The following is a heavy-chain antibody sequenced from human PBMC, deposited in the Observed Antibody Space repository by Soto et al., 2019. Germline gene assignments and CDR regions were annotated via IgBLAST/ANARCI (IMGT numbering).Heavy chain of an antibody. Sequence: QVQLQESGPGLVKPSQTLSLTCTVSGGSISGGGYYWSWIRQHPGKGLEWIGYIYYSGSTYYNPSLKSRITISIDTSKNQFSLKLSSVTAADTAVYYCARHVSPYQPFDYWGQGTLVTVSS. CDR2: IYYSGST. CDR3: ARHVSPYQPFDY. J-gene: IGHJ4*02. D-gene: IGHD2-2*01. V-gene: IGHV4-31*03. CDR1: GGSISGGGYY.